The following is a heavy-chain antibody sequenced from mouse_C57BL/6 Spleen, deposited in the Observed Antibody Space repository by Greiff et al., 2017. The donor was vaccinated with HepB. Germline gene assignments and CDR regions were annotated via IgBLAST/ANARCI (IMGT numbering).Heavy chain of an antibody. Sequence: EVQLQQSGAELVKPGASVKLSCTASGFNIKDYYMHWVKQRTEQGLEWIGRIDPEDGETKYDPKFQGKATITADTSSNTAYLQLSSLTSEDTAVYYCALDSSGYVGFAYWGQGTLVTVSA. V-gene: IGHV14-2*01. J-gene: IGHJ3*01. D-gene: IGHD3-2*02. CDR1: GFNIKDYY. CDR2: IDPEDGET. CDR3: ALDSSGYVGFAY.